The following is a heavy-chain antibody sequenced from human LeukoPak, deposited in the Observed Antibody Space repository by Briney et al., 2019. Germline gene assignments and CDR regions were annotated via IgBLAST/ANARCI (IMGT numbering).Heavy chain of an antibody. J-gene: IGHJ4*02. CDR2: IRYDGSNK. Sequence: GGSLRLSCAASGFTFSSYGMHGVRQAPGKGLEWVAFIRYDGSNKYYADSVKGRFTISRDNSKNTLYLQMNSLRAEDTAVYYCAKDWRLLRGYWGQGTLVTVSS. D-gene: IGHD2-15*01. CDR1: GFTFSSYG. V-gene: IGHV3-30*02. CDR3: AKDWRLLRGY.